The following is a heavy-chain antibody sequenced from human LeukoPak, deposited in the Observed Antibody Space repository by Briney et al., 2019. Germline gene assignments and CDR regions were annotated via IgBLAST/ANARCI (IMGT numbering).Heavy chain of an antibody. Sequence: GGSLRLSCAASGFTFSSYGMHWVRQAPGKGLEWVAFIRYDGSNKYYADSVKGRFTISRDNSNNTLYLQMNSLTAEDTAVYYCAKHPGDFTGIVDYYYMDVWGKGTTVTVSS. V-gene: IGHV3-30*02. CDR1: GFTFSSYG. CDR3: AKHPGDFTGIVDYYYMDV. D-gene: IGHD1-26*01. J-gene: IGHJ6*03. CDR2: IRYDGSNK.